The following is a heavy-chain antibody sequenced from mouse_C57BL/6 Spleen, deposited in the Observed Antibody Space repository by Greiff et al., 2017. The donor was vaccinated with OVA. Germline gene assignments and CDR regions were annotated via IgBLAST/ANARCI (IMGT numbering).Heavy chain of an antibody. CDR3: ARDITTVVATVWYFDV. CDR2: ISSGSSTI. CDR1: GFTFSDYG. V-gene: IGHV5-17*01. J-gene: IGHJ1*03. Sequence: EVKLVESGGGLVKPGGSLKLSCAASGFTFSDYGMHWVRQAPEKGLEWVAYISSGSSTIYYADTVKGRFTISRDNAKNTLFLQMTSLRSEDTAMYYCARDITTVVATVWYFDVWGTGTTVTVSS. D-gene: IGHD1-1*01.